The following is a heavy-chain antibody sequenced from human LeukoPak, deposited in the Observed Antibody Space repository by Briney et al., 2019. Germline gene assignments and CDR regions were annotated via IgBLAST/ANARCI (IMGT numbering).Heavy chain of an antibody. J-gene: IGHJ4*02. D-gene: IGHD6-13*01. Sequence: GGSLRLSCAASGFTFSSCAISWVRQAPGKGLEWVSAIRDGGASRSYADSVKGRFTISRDNSKNTLYLQMNSLRAEDTAIYSCAKHRGYSITYSDYWGQGTLVTVSS. CDR1: GFTFSSCA. CDR3: AKHRGYSITYSDY. V-gene: IGHV3-23*01. CDR2: IRDGGASR.